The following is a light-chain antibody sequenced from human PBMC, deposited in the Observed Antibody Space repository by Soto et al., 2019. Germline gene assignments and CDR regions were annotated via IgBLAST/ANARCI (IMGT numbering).Light chain of an antibody. CDR3: QQSYSTAT. V-gene: IGKV1-39*01. Sequence: DIQMTQSPSSLSASVGDRVTLTCRASQSISSNLNWYQQKPGKAPKFLIYAASSLQSGVPSRFSSSGSGTDFTLTISSLQPEYFATYYCQQSYSTATFGQGTKVEIK. CDR2: AAS. CDR1: QSISSN. J-gene: IGKJ1*01.